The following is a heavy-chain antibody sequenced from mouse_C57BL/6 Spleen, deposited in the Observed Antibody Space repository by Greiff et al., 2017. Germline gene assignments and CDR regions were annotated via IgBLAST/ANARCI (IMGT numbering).Heavy chain of an antibody. D-gene: IGHD1-1*01. CDR2: ISDGGSYT. CDR1: GFTFSSYA. Sequence: EVKVVESGGGLVKPGGSLKLSCAASGFTFSSYAMSWVRQTPEKRLEWVATISDGGSYTYYPDNVKGRFTISRDNAKNNLYLQMSHLKSEDTAMYYCARDGGVITTAGWYFDVWGTGTTVTVSS. V-gene: IGHV5-4*01. J-gene: IGHJ1*03. CDR3: ARDGGVITTAGWYFDV.